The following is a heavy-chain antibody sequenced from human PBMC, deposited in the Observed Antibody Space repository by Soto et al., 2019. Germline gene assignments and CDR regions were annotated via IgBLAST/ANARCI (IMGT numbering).Heavy chain of an antibody. CDR1: GGSFSGYY. V-gene: IGHV4-34*01. Sequence: TSETLSLTCAVYGGSFSGYYWSWIRQPPGKGLEWIGEINHSGSTNYNPSLKSRVTISVDTSKNQFSLKLSSVTAADTAVYYCARLGYCSGGSCYPGVTAMRSYYGMDVWGQGTTVTVSS. CDR2: INHSGST. CDR3: ARLGYCSGGSCYPGVTAMRSYYGMDV. J-gene: IGHJ6*02. D-gene: IGHD2-15*01.